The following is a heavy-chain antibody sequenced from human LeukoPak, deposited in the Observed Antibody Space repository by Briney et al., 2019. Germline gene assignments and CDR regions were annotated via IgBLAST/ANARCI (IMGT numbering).Heavy chain of an antibody. CDR2: IYYSGST. Sequence: PSETLSLTCTVSGGSISSSSYYWGWIRQPPGKGLEWIGSIYYSGSTYYNPSLKSRVTISVDTSKNQFSLKLSSVTAADTAVYYCARDDHQQRWLRYFDYWGQGTLVTVSS. J-gene: IGHJ4*02. V-gene: IGHV4-39*07. CDR3: ARDDHQQRWLRYFDY. D-gene: IGHD5-12*01. CDR1: GGSISSSSYY.